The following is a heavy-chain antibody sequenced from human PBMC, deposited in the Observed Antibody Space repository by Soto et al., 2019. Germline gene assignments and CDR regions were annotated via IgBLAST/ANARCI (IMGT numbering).Heavy chain of an antibody. Sequence: QITLKESGPTLVKPKETLTLTCDFSGFSLSTFGVSVGWIRQPPGKALEWLGIIYWHDYKRYSPSLKNRVTITRDPSKNQVLLTMTNMDPVDTATYYCAHNGTAGTYDIWGQGTMVTVSS. D-gene: IGHD3-10*01. CDR1: GFSLSTFGVS. CDR2: IYWHDYK. V-gene: IGHV2-5*01. J-gene: IGHJ3*02. CDR3: AHNGTAGTYDI.